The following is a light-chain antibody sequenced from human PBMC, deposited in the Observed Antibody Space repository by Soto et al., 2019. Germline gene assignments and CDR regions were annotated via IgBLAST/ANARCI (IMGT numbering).Light chain of an antibody. V-gene: IGLV2-14*01. CDR3: SSYTSISKRV. CDR2: DVS. Sequence: QSALTQPASVSGSPGQSITISCTGTSSDVGGYNYVSWYQQHPGKARKLMIYDVSNRPSGVSNRFSGSKSGNTASLTISGLQAEDEADYYCSSYTSISKRVFGTGTQLTVL. CDR1: SSDVGGYNY. J-gene: IGLJ1*01.